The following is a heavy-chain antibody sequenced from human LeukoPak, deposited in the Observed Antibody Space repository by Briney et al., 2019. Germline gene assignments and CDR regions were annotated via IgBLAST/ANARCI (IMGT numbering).Heavy chain of an antibody. J-gene: IGHJ4*02. CDR1: GFTLSSYS. D-gene: IGHD6-19*01. V-gene: IGHV3-48*01. CDR3: ARDVEQWLVRVYYFDY. CDR2: ISSGSTTI. Sequence: PGGSLRLSCATSGFTLSSYSMNWVRQALGTGLEWVSYISSGSTTIYYADSVKGRFTISRDNAKNSLYLQMNSLRAEDTAVYYCARDVEQWLVRVYYFDYWGQGTLVTVSS.